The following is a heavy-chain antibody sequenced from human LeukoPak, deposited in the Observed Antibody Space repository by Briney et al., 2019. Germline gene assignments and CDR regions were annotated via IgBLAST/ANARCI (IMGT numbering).Heavy chain of an antibody. Sequence: SVKVSCKASGGTFSSYAMSWVRQAPGQGLEWMGKIIPIFGTANYAQKFQGRVTITTDESTSTAYMELSSLRSEDTAVYYCARGRDSGYDWDAFDIWGQGTMVTVSP. CDR2: IIPIFGTA. CDR3: ARGRDSGYDWDAFDI. V-gene: IGHV1-69*05. J-gene: IGHJ3*02. D-gene: IGHD5-12*01. CDR1: GGTFSSYA.